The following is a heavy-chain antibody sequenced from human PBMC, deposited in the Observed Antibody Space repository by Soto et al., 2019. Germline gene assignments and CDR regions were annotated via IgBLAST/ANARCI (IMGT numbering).Heavy chain of an antibody. CDR2: IYTSGST. Sequence: SETLSLTCTVSGGSISSYYWSWIRQPAGKGLEWIGRIYTSGSTNYNPSLKSRVTMSVDASKNQFSLKLSSVTAADTAVYYCARGTTVTSYYGMDVWGQGTTVTVSS. CDR3: ARGTTVTSYYGMDV. V-gene: IGHV4-4*07. J-gene: IGHJ6*02. CDR1: GGSISSYY. D-gene: IGHD4-17*01.